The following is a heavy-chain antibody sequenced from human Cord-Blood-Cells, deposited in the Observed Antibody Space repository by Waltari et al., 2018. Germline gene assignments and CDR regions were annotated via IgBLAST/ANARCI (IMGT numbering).Heavy chain of an antibody. D-gene: IGHD3-22*01. CDR1: GGSFSGYY. J-gene: IGHJ4*02. CDR2: TNQSGNT. V-gene: IGHV4-34*01. Sequence: QVQLQQWGAGLLKPSETLSITCAVYGGSFSGYYWSWISQAPGKGLEWIGETNQSGNTNYNRSLNSPLSISVDIANTRFSLSLISVAAADTAVYYCARGLTSGYYVSSGYYYWGQGTLVTVAS. CDR3: ARGLTSGYYVSSGYYY.